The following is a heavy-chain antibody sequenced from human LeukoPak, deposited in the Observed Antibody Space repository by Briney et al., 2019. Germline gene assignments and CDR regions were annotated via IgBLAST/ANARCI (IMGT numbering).Heavy chain of an antibody. Sequence: KSGGSLRLSCAASGFTFSSYSMNRVRQAPGKGLEWVSSISSSSYIYYADSVKGRFTISRDNAKNSLYLQMNRLRAEDTAVYYCASLSSGWLGEYFDYWGQGTLVTVSS. CDR2: ISSSSYI. D-gene: IGHD6-19*01. J-gene: IGHJ4*02. CDR3: ASLSSGWLGEYFDY. CDR1: GFTFSSYS. V-gene: IGHV3-21*01.